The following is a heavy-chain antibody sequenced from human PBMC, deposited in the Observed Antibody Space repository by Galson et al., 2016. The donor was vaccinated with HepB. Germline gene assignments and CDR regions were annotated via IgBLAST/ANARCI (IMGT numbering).Heavy chain of an antibody. Sequence: SETLSLTCTVSGGSISSYYWSWIRQPPGKGLAWIGQIFSSGSTNLNPSLKSRVTISVDTSKNQFSLKLSSVTAADTAVYYCARRFRYTYGPPYGMDVWGQGTTVTVSS. CDR1: GGSISSYY. J-gene: IGHJ6*02. CDR3: ARRFRYTYGPPYGMDV. D-gene: IGHD5-18*01. V-gene: IGHV4-59*08. CDR2: IFSSGST.